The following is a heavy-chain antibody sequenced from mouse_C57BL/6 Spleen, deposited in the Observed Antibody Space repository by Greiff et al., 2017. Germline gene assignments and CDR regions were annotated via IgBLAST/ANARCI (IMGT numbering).Heavy chain of an antibody. D-gene: IGHD1-1*01. V-gene: IGHV1-43*01. CDR3: ARMGYYGSSYWYFDV. J-gene: IGHJ1*03. CDR2: INPSTGGT. CDR1: GYSFTGYY. Sequence: VQLQQSGPELVKPGASVKISCKASGYSFTGYYMHWVKQSSEKSLEWIGEINPSTGGTSYNQKFKGKATLTVDKSSSTVYMQLKSLTSEDSAVYYCARMGYYGSSYWYFDVWGTGTTVTVSS.